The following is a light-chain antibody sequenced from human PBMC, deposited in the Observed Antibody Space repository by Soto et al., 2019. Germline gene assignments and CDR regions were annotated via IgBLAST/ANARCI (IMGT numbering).Light chain of an antibody. CDR3: QQAYTFPWT. V-gene: IGKV1-39*01. CDR1: QSISSY. J-gene: IGKJ1*01. Sequence: DIQMTQSPSSLSASVGDRVTITCRASQSISSYLNWYQQKPGKAPKLLIYAASSLQSGVPSRFSGSASGTGFTLTSDNLQPEDSATYFCQQAYTFPWTFGQGTKVDI. CDR2: AAS.